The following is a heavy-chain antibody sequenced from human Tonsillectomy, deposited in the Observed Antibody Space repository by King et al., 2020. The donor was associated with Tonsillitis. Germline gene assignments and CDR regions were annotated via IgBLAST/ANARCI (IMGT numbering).Heavy chain of an antibody. J-gene: IGHJ4*02. V-gene: IGHV3-74*01. D-gene: IGHD2-21*02. CDR1: GYTFRSYC. CDR2: INSDWVST. CDR3: ARAYCGGDCPGYFDY. Sequence: VQLVESGGGLVQPGGSLRLSCAASGYTFRSYCVHWVRQAPGKGLVWVSCINSDWVSTSYAGSVQGRFTISRDNAKNTRYLQKNSLRAEDTAVYYCARAYCGGDCPGYFDYWGQGTLVTVSS.